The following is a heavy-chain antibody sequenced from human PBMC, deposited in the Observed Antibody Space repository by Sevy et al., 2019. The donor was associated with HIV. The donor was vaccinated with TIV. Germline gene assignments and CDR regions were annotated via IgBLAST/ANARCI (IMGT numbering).Heavy chain of an antibody. D-gene: IGHD3-9*01. J-gene: IGHJ6*02. CDR3: AKDFTGYNGMDV. V-gene: IGHV3-30*18. Sequence: GGSLRLSCVVSGISFTTSAMHWVRQAPGKGLEWVAVISYHGRDKFYAESVKGRSTISRDNSKNMLYLQMNSLRAEDTDVYYCAKDFTGYNGMDVWGQGTMVTVSS. CDR2: ISYHGRDK. CDR1: GISFTTSA.